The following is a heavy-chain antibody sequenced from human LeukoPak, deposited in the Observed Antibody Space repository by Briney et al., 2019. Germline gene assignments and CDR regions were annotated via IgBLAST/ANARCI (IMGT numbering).Heavy chain of an antibody. J-gene: IGHJ4*02. V-gene: IGHV4-34*01. D-gene: IGHD3-10*01. CDR2: INHSGST. Sequence: SETLSLTCAVYGGSFSGYYWSWIRQPPGKGLEWIGEINHSGSTNYNPSLKSRVTISVDTSKNQFSLKLSSVTAADTAVYYCASLPWGVRGVIIQDFDYWGQGTLVTVSS. CDR3: ASLPWGVRGVIIQDFDY. CDR1: GGSFSGYY.